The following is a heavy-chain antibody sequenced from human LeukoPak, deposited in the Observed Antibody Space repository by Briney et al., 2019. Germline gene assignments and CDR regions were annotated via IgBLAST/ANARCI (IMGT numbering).Heavy chain of an antibody. CDR2: ISSSGSTI. Sequence: GGSLRLSCAASGFAFSSYEMNWVGQAPGKGVDGVSYISSSGSTIYYADSVKGRFTISRDNAKNSLYLQMNSLRAEDTAVYYCARVGDGYNYHHFDYWGQGTLVTVSS. D-gene: IGHD5-24*01. J-gene: IGHJ4*02. CDR1: GFAFSSYE. CDR3: ARVGDGYNYHHFDY. V-gene: IGHV3-48*03.